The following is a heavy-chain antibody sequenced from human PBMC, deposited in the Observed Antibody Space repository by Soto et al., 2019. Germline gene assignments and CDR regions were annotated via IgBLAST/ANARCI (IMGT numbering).Heavy chain of an antibody. CDR2: ISWNSGSI. V-gene: IGHV3-9*01. CDR1: GFTFDDYA. CDR3: AKDVSWRGSFYYYFGMDV. Sequence: EVQLVESGGGLVQPGRYLRLCCAASGFTFDDYAMHWVRQAPGKGLEWVSGISWNSGSIGYTDSVKARFTISRDNAKNSLYLQMNSLRPEDTALYYCAKDVSWRGSFYYYFGMDVWGHGTTVTVSS. D-gene: IGHD1-26*01. J-gene: IGHJ6*02.